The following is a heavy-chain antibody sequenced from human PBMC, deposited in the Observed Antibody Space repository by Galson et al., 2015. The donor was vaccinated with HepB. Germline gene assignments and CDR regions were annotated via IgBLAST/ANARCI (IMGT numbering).Heavy chain of an antibody. V-gene: IGHV3-7*01. D-gene: IGHD1-7*01. CDR3: ARWRWRMGNFAFDL. CDR2: IKQDESEK. Sequence: SLRLSCAASGFTFRTYWMSWVRQAPGKGLEWVANIKQDESEKDFVDSVKGRFTISRDNGNNSQFLQMNSLRVEDTAVYYCARWRWRMGNFAFDLWGQGTMVTVSS. CDR1: GFTFRTYW. J-gene: IGHJ3*01.